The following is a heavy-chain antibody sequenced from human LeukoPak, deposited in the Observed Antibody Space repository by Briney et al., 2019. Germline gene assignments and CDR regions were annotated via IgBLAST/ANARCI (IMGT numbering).Heavy chain of an antibody. Sequence: PSETLSLTCTVSGGSISSTIYYWGWTRQPPGKGLEWIGSIYYSGSTYYNPSLKSRVTISVDTSKNQFSLKLSSVTAADTAVYCCARHSSSLPFDSWGQGTLVTVSS. J-gene: IGHJ4*02. CDR2: IYYSGST. D-gene: IGHD6-13*01. CDR3: ARHSSSLPFDS. CDR1: GGSISSTIYY. V-gene: IGHV4-39*01.